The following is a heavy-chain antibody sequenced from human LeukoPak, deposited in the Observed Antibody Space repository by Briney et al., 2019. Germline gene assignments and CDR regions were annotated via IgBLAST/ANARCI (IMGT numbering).Heavy chain of an antibody. J-gene: IGHJ4*02. CDR2: LNEDGGYT. CDR1: GFTFTTYA. D-gene: IGHD3-10*01. V-gene: IGHV3-23*01. Sequence: GGSLRLSCAASGFTFTTYAMSWVRQAPGKGLAWVSGLNEDGGYTYYADSVKGRFTISRDNSKSTLYLQMNSLRAEDTAVYYCARAYLGELPDYWGQGTLVTVSS. CDR3: ARAYLGELPDY.